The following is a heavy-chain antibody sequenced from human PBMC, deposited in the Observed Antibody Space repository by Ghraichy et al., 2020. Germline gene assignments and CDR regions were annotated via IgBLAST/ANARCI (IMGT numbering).Heavy chain of an antibody. CDR1: GYTFTSYG. D-gene: IGHD3-22*01. J-gene: IGHJ6*02. CDR3: ARDVRRLLKGLYYYYGMDV. CDR2: ISAYNGNT. V-gene: IGHV1-18*04. Sequence: ASVKVSCKASGYTFTSYGISWVRQAPGQGLEWMGWISAYNGNTNYAQKLQGRVTMTTDTSTSTAYMELRSLRSDDTAVYYCARDVRRLLKGLYYYYGMDVWGQGTTVTVSS.